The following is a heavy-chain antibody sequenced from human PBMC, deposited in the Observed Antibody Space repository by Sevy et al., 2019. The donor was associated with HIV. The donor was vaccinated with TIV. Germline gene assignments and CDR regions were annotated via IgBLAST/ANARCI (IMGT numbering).Heavy chain of an antibody. CDR2: IYTSGST. D-gene: IGHD4-17*01. J-gene: IGHJ6*02. V-gene: IGHV4-4*07. CDR1: GGSISSYY. CDR3: ARAAGPLSYYGDLSTGYYYGMDV. Sequence: SETLSLTCTVSGGSISSYYWSWIRQPAGKGLEWIGRIYTSGSTNYNPSLKSRVTMSVDTSKNQFSLKLSSVTAADTAVYYCARAAGPLSYYGDLSTGYYYGMDVWGQGTTVTVSS.